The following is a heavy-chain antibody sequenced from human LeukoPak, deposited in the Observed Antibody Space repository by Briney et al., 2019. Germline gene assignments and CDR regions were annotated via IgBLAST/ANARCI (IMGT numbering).Heavy chain of an antibody. CDR2: IYSSDSP. CDR3: ARVGSGGFGVFDY. Sequence: SETLSLTCTVSGGAIRGYLWSWIRQPPGTGLEWIGDIYSSDSPNYSPSLKSRVAMSVDTSKNQFSLKLSSVTAADTAVYYCARVGSGGFGVFDYWGQGTLVTVSS. D-gene: IGHD3-10*01. CDR1: GGAIRGYL. J-gene: IGHJ4*02. V-gene: IGHV4-59*01.